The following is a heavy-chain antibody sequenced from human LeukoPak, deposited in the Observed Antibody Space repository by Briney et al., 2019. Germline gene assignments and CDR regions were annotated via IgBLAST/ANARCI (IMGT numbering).Heavy chain of an antibody. J-gene: IGHJ3*02. Sequence: SETLSLTCTVSGGSISSYYWSWIRQPAGKGLEWIGRIYTSGSTNYNPSLKSRVTISVDTSKNQFSLKLSSVTAADTAVYYCARVSRYCSSTSCYRGAFDIWGQGTMVTVSS. CDR1: GGSISSYY. D-gene: IGHD2-2*02. CDR3: ARVSRYCSSTSCYRGAFDI. CDR2: IYTSGST. V-gene: IGHV4-4*07.